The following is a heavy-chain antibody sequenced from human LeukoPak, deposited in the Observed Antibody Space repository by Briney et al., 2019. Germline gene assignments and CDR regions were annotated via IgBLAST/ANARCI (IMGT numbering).Heavy chain of an antibody. Sequence: SETLSLTCTVSGGSISSYYWSWIRQPPGKGLEWIGYIFYIGSTNYNPSLKSRVTISVDTSKNQFPLKLSSVTAADTAVYYCARVGYFDWLTTDYWGQGTLVTVSS. CDR2: IFYIGST. CDR1: GGSISSYY. CDR3: ARVGYFDWLTTDY. V-gene: IGHV4-59*01. D-gene: IGHD3-9*01. J-gene: IGHJ4*02.